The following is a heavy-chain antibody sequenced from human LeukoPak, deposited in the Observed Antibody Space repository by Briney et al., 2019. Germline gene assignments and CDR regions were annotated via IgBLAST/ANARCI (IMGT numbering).Heavy chain of an antibody. D-gene: IGHD5-12*01. J-gene: IGHJ4*02. CDR1: GFTFSSYG. CDR3: AKSLNGWLRPSDY. V-gene: IGHV3-30*02. Sequence: GGSLRLSCAASGFTFSSYGMHWVRQAPGKGLEWVVFIRYDGSNKYYADSVKGRFTISRDNSKNTLYLQMNSLRAEDTAVYYCAKSLNGWLRPSDYWGQGTLVTVSS. CDR2: IRYDGSNK.